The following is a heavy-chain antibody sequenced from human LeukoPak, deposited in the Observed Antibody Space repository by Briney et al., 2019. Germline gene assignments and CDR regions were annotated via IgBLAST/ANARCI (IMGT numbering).Heavy chain of an antibody. CDR3: AKDVRDIVVLIDTYMY. Sequence: GRSLRLSCVASGFMFNKYGMSWVRQAPGKGLEWVSVISGGGGRTYYGDSVKGRFTISRDNSKNTVYLQMNSLRAEDTAVYYCAKDVRDIVVLIDTYMYWGQGTLVTVSS. CDR1: GFMFNKYG. CDR2: ISGGGGRT. D-gene: IGHD2-21*01. V-gene: IGHV3-23*01. J-gene: IGHJ4*02.